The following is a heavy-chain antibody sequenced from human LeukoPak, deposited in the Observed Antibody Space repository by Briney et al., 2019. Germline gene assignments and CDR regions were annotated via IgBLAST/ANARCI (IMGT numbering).Heavy chain of an antibody. CDR3: ATLLEAEYFQH. CDR2: IYYSGST. D-gene: IGHD1-26*01. V-gene: IGHV4-39*07. J-gene: IGHJ1*01. CDR1: GGSISSSSYY. Sequence: PSETLSLTCTVSGGSISSSSYYWGWIRQPPGKGLEWIGSIYYSGSTYYNPSLKSRVTISVDTSKNQFSLKLSSVTAADTAVYYCATLLEAEYFQHWGQGTLVTVSS.